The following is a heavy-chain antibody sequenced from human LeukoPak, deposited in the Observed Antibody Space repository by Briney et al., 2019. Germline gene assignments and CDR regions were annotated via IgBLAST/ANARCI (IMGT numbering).Heavy chain of an antibody. J-gene: IGHJ4*02. CDR3: AKDRGSGWFNYFDY. CDR1: GFTFSSYA. D-gene: IGHD6-19*01. Sequence: GRSLRLSCAASGFTFSSYAVHWVRQAPGKGLEWVAVISYDGSNKYYADSVKGRFTISRDNSKNTLYLQMNSLRAEDTALYYCAKDRGSGWFNYFDYWGQGTLVTVSS. CDR2: ISYDGSNK. V-gene: IGHV3-30*04.